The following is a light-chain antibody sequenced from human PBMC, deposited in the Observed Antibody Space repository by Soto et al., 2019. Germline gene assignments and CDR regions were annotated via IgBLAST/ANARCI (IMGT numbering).Light chain of an antibody. CDR1: SSDAGAYDY. J-gene: IGLJ2*01. CDR3: CSYARTYRLMI. CDR2: EVS. Sequence: QSVLTQPASVSGSPGQSITISCTGTSSDAGAYDYVSWYQQYPGKTPKVMISEVSNRPSGVSNRFSGSKSGNTASLTISGLQAEDEADYYCCSYARTYRLMIFGEGTKVTVL. V-gene: IGLV2-14*01.